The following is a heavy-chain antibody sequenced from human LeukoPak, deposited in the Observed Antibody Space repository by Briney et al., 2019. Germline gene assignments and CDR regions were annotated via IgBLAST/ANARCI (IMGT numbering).Heavy chain of an antibody. CDR3: ATLPPITILGDHYYGMDV. J-gene: IGHJ6*02. CDR2: ISAYNGNT. V-gene: IGHV1-18*01. Sequence: ASVKVSCKASGYTFTSYGISWVRQAPGQGLEWMGWISAYNGNTNYAQKLQGRVTMTRDTSTSTVYMELSSLRSEDTAVYYCATLPPITILGDHYYGMDVWGQGTTVTVSS. D-gene: IGHD3-3*01. CDR1: GYTFTSYG.